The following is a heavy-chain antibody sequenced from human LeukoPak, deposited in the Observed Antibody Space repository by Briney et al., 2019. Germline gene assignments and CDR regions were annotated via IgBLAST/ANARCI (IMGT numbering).Heavy chain of an antibody. V-gene: IGHV7-4-1*02. D-gene: IGHD3-22*01. CDR1: GYTFTSYA. CDR3: ARAPDYFESSENGMDV. CDR2: INTNTGNP. Sequence: ASVKVSCKASGYTFTSYAMNRVRQAPGQGLEWMGWINTNTGNPTYAQGFTGRFVISLDTSGSTAYLQISSLKAEDTAVYYCARAPDYFESSENGMDVWGQGTTVIVSS. J-gene: IGHJ6*02.